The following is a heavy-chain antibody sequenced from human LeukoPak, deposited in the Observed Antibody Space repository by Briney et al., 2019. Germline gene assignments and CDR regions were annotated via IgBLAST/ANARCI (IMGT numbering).Heavy chain of an antibody. Sequence: SETLSLTCAVYGGSFSGYYWSWIRQPPGKGLEWIGEITHSGSTNYNPSLKSRVTISVDTSKNQFSLKLSSVTAADTAVYYCARGPYLGTGYYYWGQGTLVTVSS. CDR1: GGSFSGYY. CDR3: ARGPYLGTGYYY. CDR2: ITHSGST. V-gene: IGHV4-34*01. D-gene: IGHD3/OR15-3a*01. J-gene: IGHJ4*02.